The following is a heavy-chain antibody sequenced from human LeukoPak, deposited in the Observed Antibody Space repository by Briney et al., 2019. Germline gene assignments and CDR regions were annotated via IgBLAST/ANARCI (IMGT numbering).Heavy chain of an antibody. CDR1: GGSISSYY. Sequence: PSETLSLTCTVSGGSISSYYWSWIRQPAGKGLEWIGRIYTSGSTNYNPSLKSRVTMSVDTSKNQFSLELSSVTAADTAVYYCARGHSSSWKYYFDYWGQGTLVTVSS. V-gene: IGHV4-4*07. D-gene: IGHD6-6*01. CDR3: ARGHSSSWKYYFDY. CDR2: IYTSGST. J-gene: IGHJ4*02.